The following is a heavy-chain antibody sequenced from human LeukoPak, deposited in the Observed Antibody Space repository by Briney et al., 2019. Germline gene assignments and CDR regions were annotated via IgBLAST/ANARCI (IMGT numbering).Heavy chain of an antibody. CDR2: INANNGGT. CDR3: ARQRED. CDR1: GYTFTNYY. D-gene: IGHD1-26*01. Sequence: ASVKVSRKASGYTFTNYYIHWVRQAPGQGLEWMGWINANNGGTTYAQTFQGRVTLTRDTSITTAYMELSGLKSDDTAVYYCARQREDWGQGTLVTVSS. J-gene: IGHJ4*02. V-gene: IGHV1-2*02.